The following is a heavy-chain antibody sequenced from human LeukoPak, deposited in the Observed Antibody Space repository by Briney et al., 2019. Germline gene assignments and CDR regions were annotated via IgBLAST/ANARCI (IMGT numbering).Heavy chain of an antibody. V-gene: IGHV3-66*01. J-gene: IGHJ4*02. CDR3: AREGIAARPTDY. CDR2: IYSGGST. D-gene: IGHD6-6*01. CDR1: GFTFSDYY. Sequence: PGGSLRLSCAASGFTFSDYYMSWIRQAPGKGLEWVSVIYSGGSTYYADSVKGRFTISRDNSKNTLYLQMNSLRAEDTAVYYCAREGIAARPTDYWGQGTLVTVSS.